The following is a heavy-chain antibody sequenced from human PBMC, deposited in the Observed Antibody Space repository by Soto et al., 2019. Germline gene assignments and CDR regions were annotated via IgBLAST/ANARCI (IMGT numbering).Heavy chain of an antibody. CDR2: ISAYNGNT. D-gene: IGHD3-3*01. V-gene: IGHV1-18*04. CDR3: ARVGGVVYDFWSGAPAEYFQH. J-gene: IGHJ1*01. CDR1: GYTFTSYG. Sequence: ASVKVSCKASGYTFTSYGISWVRQAPGQGLEWMGWISAYNGNTNYAQKLQGRVTMTTDTSTSTAYMELRSLRSDDTAVYYCARVGGVVYDFWSGAPAEYFQHWGQGTLVTVSS.